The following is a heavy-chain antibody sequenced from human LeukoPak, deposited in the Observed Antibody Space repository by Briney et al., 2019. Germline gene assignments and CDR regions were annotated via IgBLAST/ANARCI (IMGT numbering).Heavy chain of an antibody. V-gene: IGHV4-34*01. CDR1: GGSFSGYY. CDR2: INHSGST. J-gene: IGHJ6*02. CDR3: ARALRGIAVADYYYYGMDV. Sequence: SETLSLTCAVYGGSFSGYYWSWIRQPPGKGLEWIGEINHSGSTNYNPSLKSRVTISVDTSKSQFSLKLSSVTAADTAVYYCARALRGIAVADYYYYGMDVWGQGTTVTVSS. D-gene: IGHD6-19*01.